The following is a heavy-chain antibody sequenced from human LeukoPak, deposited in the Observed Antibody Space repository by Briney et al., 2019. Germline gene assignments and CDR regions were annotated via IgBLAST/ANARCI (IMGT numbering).Heavy chain of an antibody. CDR3: ARVREYDFWSGDRNWFDP. D-gene: IGHD3-3*01. Sequence: GASVKVSCKASGGTFSSYAISWVRQAPGQGLEWMGGIIPIFGTANYAQKFQGRVTITADESTSTAYMELSSLRSEDTAVYYCARVREYDFWSGDRNWFDPWGQGTLVTVSS. CDR1: GGTFSSYA. CDR2: IIPIFGTA. J-gene: IGHJ5*02. V-gene: IGHV1-69*13.